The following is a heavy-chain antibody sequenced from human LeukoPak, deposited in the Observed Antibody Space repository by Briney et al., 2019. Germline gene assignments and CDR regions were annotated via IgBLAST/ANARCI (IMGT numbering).Heavy chain of an antibody. CDR1: GGTFSSYA. J-gene: IGHJ5*02. CDR2: IIPIFGTA. Sequence: ASVKVSCKASGGTFSSYAISWVRQAPGQGLEWMGGIIPIFGTANYAQKFQGRVTITTDESTSTAYMELSSLRSEDTAVYYCARDKGTGSNWFDPWGQGTLVTVSS. D-gene: IGHD1-14*01. CDR3: ARDKGTGSNWFDP. V-gene: IGHV1-69*05.